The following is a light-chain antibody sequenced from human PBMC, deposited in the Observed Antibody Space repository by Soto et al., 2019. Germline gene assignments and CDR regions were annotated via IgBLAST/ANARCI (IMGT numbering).Light chain of an antibody. CDR1: QSVTSNY. Sequence: EIVLTQSPGTLSLSPGERATLSCRASQSVTSNYLAWYQQKPGQAPRLLIYGESSRATGIPEKFSGSGSETNFTLTISRLEPEDSAVYHCQQYGSSPRTFGQGTKEEIK. CDR3: QQYGSSPRT. V-gene: IGKV3-20*01. CDR2: GES. J-gene: IGKJ1*01.